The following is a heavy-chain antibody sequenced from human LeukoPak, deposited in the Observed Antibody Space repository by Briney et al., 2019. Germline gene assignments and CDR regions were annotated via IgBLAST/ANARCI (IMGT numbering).Heavy chain of an antibody. Sequence: GASVKVSCKASGGTFSSYAISWVRQAPGQGLEWMGGIIPIFGTANYAQKFQGRVTITADKSTSTAYMELSSLRSEDTAVYYCASSMVRGVDFDYWGQGTLVTVSS. J-gene: IGHJ4*02. CDR3: ASSMVRGVDFDY. V-gene: IGHV1-69*06. CDR2: IIPIFGTA. D-gene: IGHD3-10*01. CDR1: GGTFSSYA.